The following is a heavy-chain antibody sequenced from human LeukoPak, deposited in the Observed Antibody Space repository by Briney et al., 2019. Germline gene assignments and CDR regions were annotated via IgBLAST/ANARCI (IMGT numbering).Heavy chain of an antibody. CDR1: GFTFSSYW. J-gene: IGHJ4*02. D-gene: IGHD2-2*02. CDR2: INSDGSTT. CDR3: ALGGCSSTSCYTIFGY. Sequence: PGGSLRLSCAASGFTFSSYWMHWVRQAPGKGLVWVSRINSDGSTTSYADSVKSRFTISRDNAKNTLYLQMNSLRAEDTAVYYCALGGCSSTSCYTIFGYWGQGTLVTVSS. V-gene: IGHV3-74*01.